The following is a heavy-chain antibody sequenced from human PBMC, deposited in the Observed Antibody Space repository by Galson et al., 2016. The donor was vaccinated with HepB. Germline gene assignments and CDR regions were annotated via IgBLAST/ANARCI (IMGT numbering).Heavy chain of an antibody. CDR2: ISSSSSYI. Sequence: SLRLSCAASGFTFSGYWMYWVRQAPGKGLEWVSSISSSSSYIYYADSVKGRFTISRDNAKNSLYLQMNSLRAEDTAVYYCARGAFYDSSGNWFDPWGQGTLVTVSS. D-gene: IGHD3-22*01. V-gene: IGHV3-21*01. J-gene: IGHJ5*02. CDR3: ARGAFYDSSGNWFDP. CDR1: GFTFSGYW.